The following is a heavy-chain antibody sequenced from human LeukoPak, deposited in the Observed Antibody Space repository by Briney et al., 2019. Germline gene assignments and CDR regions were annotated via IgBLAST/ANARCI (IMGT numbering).Heavy chain of an antibody. CDR2: INSDGSST. Sequence: GGSLRLSCAASGFTFSRYWMHWVRQAPGKGLVWVSRINSDGSSTSYADSVEGRFTISRDNAKNTLYLQMNSLRAEDTAVYYCTRGRVVTPRPFDYWGQGTLVTVSS. CDR3: TRGRVVTPRPFDY. V-gene: IGHV3-74*01. D-gene: IGHD4-23*01. CDR1: GFTFSRYW. J-gene: IGHJ4*02.